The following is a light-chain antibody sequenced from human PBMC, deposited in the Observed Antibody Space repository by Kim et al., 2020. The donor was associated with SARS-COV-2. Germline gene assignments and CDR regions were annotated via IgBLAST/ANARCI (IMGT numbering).Light chain of an antibody. Sequence: SADVGDSVTIACRASESISIWLSWYQQKPGKAPNLLIYKASSLESGVPSRFSGSGSGTEFTLTISSLQPDDFATYYCQQYNTYLYSFGQGTKLEI. CDR2: KAS. CDR1: ESISIW. J-gene: IGKJ2*03. CDR3: QQYNTYLYS. V-gene: IGKV1-5*03.